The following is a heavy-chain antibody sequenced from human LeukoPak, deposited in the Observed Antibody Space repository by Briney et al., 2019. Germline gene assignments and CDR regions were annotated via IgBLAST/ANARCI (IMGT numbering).Heavy chain of an antibody. CDR1: GGSFSGYY. V-gene: IGHV4-34*01. D-gene: IGHD3-3*01. J-gene: IGHJ2*01. CDR2: INHSGST. Sequence: PSETLSLTCAVYGGSFSGYYWSWIRQPPGKGLEWIGEINHSGSTNYNPPLKSRATISVDTSKNQFSLKLSSVTAADTAVYYCARVTRITIFGVVPGGRYFDLWGRGTLVTVSS. CDR3: ARVTRITIFGVVPGGRYFDL.